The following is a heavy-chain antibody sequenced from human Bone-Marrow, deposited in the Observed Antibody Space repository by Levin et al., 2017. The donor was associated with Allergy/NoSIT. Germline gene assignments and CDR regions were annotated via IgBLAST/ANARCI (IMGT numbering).Heavy chain of an antibody. CDR1: GFTFSSYS. Sequence: GGSLRLSCAASGFTFSSYSMNWVRQAPGKGLEWVSYISSSSSTIYYADSVKGRFTISRDNAKNSLYLQMNSLRAEDTAVYYCARVGPIRYFDYWGQGTLVTVSS. V-gene: IGHV3-48*01. J-gene: IGHJ4*02. D-gene: IGHD3-9*01. CDR2: ISSSSSTI. CDR3: ARVGPIRYFDY.